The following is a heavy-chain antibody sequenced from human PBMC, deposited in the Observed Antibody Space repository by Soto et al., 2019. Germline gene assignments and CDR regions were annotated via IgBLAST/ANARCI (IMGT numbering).Heavy chain of an antibody. CDR3: ARAVSRQWPYYFDY. J-gene: IGHJ4*02. CDR2: IIPIFGTA. V-gene: IGHV1-69*12. D-gene: IGHD6-19*01. CDR1: GGTFSSYA. Sequence: QVQLVQSGAEVKKPGSSVKVSCKASGGTFSSYAISWVRQAPGQGLEWMGGIIPIFGTANYAQKFQGRVTITADEPTSTAYMELSSLRSEDTAVYYCARAVSRQWPYYFDYWGQGTLVTVSS.